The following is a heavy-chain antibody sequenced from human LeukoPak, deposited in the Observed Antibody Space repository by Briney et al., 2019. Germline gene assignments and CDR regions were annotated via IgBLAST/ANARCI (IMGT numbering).Heavy chain of an antibody. J-gene: IGHJ4*02. CDR3: AREAYDLMTGWDPKTFDF. CDR2: IIPIFGTA. Sequence: GASVKVSCKASGGTFSSYAISWVRQAPGQGLEWMGGIIPIFGTANYAQKFQGRVTITADESTSTAYMELSSLRSEDAAVYYCAREAYDLMTGWDPKTFDFWGQGTLVTVSS. V-gene: IGHV1-69*13. CDR1: GGTFSSYA. D-gene: IGHD3-9*01.